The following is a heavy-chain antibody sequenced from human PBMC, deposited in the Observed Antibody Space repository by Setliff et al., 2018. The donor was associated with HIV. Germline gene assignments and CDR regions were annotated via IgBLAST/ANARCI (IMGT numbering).Heavy chain of an antibody. Sequence: KPSETLSLTCTVSGGSVSNDSYYWSWIRLPPGRGLEWIGYIFYSGSTNYNPSLKSRVTISVDTSKNQFSLKLSSVTAADTAVYYRARAGCSSTSCYSLGYYYMDVWGKGTTVTVSS. V-gene: IGHV4-61*01. CDR1: GGSVSNDSYY. CDR2: IFYSGST. CDR3: ARAGCSSTSCYSLGYYYMDV. D-gene: IGHD2-2*01. J-gene: IGHJ6*03.